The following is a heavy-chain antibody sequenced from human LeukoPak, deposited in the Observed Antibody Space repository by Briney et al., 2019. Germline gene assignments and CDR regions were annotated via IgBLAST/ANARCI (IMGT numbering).Heavy chain of an antibody. J-gene: IGHJ4*02. D-gene: IGHD2-2*01. Sequence: GGSLRLSCAASGFTFSSYAMSWVRQAPGKGLEWVAFIRYDGSNKYYADSVKGRFTISRDNSKNTLYLQMNSLRAEDTAVYYCARIAVVVPAAIEDYWGQGTLVTVSS. CDR1: GFTFSSYA. CDR3: ARIAVVVPAAIEDY. V-gene: IGHV3-30*02. CDR2: IRYDGSNK.